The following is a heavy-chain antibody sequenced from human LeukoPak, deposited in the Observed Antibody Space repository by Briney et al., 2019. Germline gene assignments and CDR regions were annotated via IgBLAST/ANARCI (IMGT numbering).Heavy chain of an antibody. Sequence: GGSLRLSCAASGFTFSSYGMTWVRQAPGKGLEWVSYISSSSSTIYYADSVKGRFTISRDNAKNTLYLQMNSLRAEDTAVYYCAKDRSITMIVAVRGSDYWGQGTLVTVSS. D-gene: IGHD3-22*01. CDR1: GFTFSSYG. J-gene: IGHJ4*02. CDR2: ISSSSSTI. CDR3: AKDRSITMIVAVRGSDY. V-gene: IGHV3-48*01.